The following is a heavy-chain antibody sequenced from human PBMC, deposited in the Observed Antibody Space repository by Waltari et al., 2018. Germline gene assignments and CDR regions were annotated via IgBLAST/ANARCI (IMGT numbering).Heavy chain of an antibody. V-gene: IGHV3-74*01. Sequence: EVQLVESGGGLVQPGGSLRLSCAASGFTFSSYWMHWVRQAPGKGLVWVSRINSNGSSTSYANSVKGRFTISRDNAKNTLYLQMNSLRAEDTAVYYCARTGYSSGWYHLYYYYYMDVWGKGTTVTVSS. D-gene: IGHD6-19*01. J-gene: IGHJ6*03. CDR3: ARTGYSSGWYHLYYYYYMDV. CDR1: GFTFSSYW. CDR2: INSNGSST.